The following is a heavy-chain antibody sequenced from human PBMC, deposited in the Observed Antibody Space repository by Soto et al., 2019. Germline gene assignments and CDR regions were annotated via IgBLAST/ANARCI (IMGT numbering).Heavy chain of an antibody. CDR1: GGSLSRGGYS. CDR3: AAGGGLPRYY. D-gene: IGHD5-12*01. Sequence: SETLSLTCAVSGGSLSRGGYSLGWIRQPPGKGLEWIGYIYHSGSTYYNPSLKSRVTISVDRSKNQFSLKLSSVTAADTAVYYCAAGGGLPRYYWGQGTLVTVSS. J-gene: IGHJ4*02. CDR2: IYHSGST. V-gene: IGHV4-30-2*01.